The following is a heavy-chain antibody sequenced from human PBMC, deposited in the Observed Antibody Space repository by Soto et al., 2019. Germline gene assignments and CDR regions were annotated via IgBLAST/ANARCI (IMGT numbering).Heavy chain of an antibody. Sequence: QVQLQQWGAGLLKPSETLSLTCAVYGGSFSGYYWSWIRQPPGKGLEWIGEINHSGSTNYNPSLKSRVTKSVDTSKNQFSLKLSSVTAADTAVYYCASGYSSSWYPYYFDYWGQGTLVTVSS. CDR1: GGSFSGYY. CDR3: ASGYSSSWYPYYFDY. V-gene: IGHV4-34*01. J-gene: IGHJ4*02. D-gene: IGHD6-13*01. CDR2: INHSGST.